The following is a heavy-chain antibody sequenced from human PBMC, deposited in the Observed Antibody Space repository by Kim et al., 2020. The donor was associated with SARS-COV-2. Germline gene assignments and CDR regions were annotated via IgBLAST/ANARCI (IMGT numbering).Heavy chain of an antibody. J-gene: IGHJ4*02. CDR1: GFTFSSYS. CDR3: AGRLDY. CDR2: ISSSSSSI. Sequence: GGSLRLSCVASGFTFSSYSMNWVRQAPGKGLEWVSYISSSSSSIYYADSVKGRFTISRDNAKNSLYLQLSSLRDEDTAVYYCAGRLDYWGQGTLVTVSS. V-gene: IGHV3-48*02.